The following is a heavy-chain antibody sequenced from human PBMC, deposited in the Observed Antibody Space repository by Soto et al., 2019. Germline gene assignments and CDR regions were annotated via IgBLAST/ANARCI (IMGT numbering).Heavy chain of an antibody. D-gene: IGHD3-10*01. CDR3: ARGEWFGELPIYYYYGMDV. J-gene: IGHJ6*02. Sequence: GSLRLSCAASGFTFSSYDMHWVRQATGKGLEWVSAIGTAGDTYYPGSVKGRFTISRENAKNSLYLQMNSLRAEDTAVYYCARGEWFGELPIYYYYGMDVWGQGTTVTVSS. V-gene: IGHV3-13*01. CDR1: GFTFSSYD. CDR2: IGTAGDT.